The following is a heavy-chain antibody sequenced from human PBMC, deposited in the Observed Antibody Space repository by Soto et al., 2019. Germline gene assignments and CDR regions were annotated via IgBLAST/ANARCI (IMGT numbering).Heavy chain of an antibody. CDR2: IYHSGST. J-gene: IGHJ6*02. CDR1: RGSISSAHW. CDR3: ATNSYYSLGV. Sequence: QVQLQESGPGLVKPSGTLSLTCAVSRGSISSAHWWNWVRQPPGKGLEWIGEIYHSGSTNYNPSHKSRVTVPVDKSMNQFSLKLTSVTAADTAVYYCATNSYYSLGVWGQGTTVTVSS. V-gene: IGHV4-4*02.